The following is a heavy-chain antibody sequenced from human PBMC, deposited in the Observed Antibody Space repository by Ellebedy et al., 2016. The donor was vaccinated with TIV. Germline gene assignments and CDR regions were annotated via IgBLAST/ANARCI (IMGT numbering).Heavy chain of an antibody. D-gene: IGHD3-3*01. CDR3: ARAVTIFGVVTYYYYGMDV. V-gene: IGHV4-30-4*01. CDR1: GGSISSGDYY. CDR2: IYYSGST. Sequence: SETLSLTCTVSGGSISSGDYYWSWIRQPPGKGLEWIGYIYYSGSTYYNPSLKSRVTISVDTSKNQFSLKLSSVTAADTAVYYFARAVTIFGVVTYYYYGMDVWGQGTTVTVSS. J-gene: IGHJ6*02.